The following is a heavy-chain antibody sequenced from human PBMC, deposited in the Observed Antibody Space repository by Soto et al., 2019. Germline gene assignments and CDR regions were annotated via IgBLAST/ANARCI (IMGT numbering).Heavy chain of an antibody. V-gene: IGHV3-33*01. CDR2: IWYDGSNT. CDR3: ARVEAPLIHSDHYYYGMDV. J-gene: IGHJ6*02. Sequence: QVQLVESGGGVVRPGRSLRLACAASGFSFSTYGMHWVRQAPGKGLQWVAVIWYDGSNTYYADSVKGRFTISRDNSKNTLYLQMKNLRVEDTAVYYCARVEAPLIHSDHYYYGMDVWGQGTTGTVSS. D-gene: IGHD5-18*01. CDR1: GFSFSTYG.